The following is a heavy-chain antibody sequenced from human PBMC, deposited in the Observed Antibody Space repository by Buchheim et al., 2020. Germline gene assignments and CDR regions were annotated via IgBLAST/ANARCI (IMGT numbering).Heavy chain of an antibody. D-gene: IGHD1-7*01. J-gene: IGHJ4*02. V-gene: IGHV3-21*01. CDR3: ARTIVPVKTNKGITGTSSHYFDY. Sequence: EVQLVESGGGLVKPGGSLRLSCAASGFTFSSYSMNWVRQAPGKGLEWVSSISSSSSYIYYADSVKGRFTISRDNAKNSLYLQMNSLRDEDTAVYYCARTIVPVKTNKGITGTSSHYFDYWGQGTL. CDR1: GFTFSSYS. CDR2: ISSSSSYI.